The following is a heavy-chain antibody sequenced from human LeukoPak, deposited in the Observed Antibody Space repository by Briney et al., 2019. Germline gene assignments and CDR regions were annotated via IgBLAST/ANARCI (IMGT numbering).Heavy chain of an antibody. J-gene: IGHJ6*03. Sequence: GASVKVSCKASGYTFTSYGISWVRQAPGQGLEWMGWISAYNGNTNYAQKLQGRVTMTTDTSTSTAYMELRSLRSDDTAVYYCARDRPIDEQQNYYYYYYYMDVWGKGTTVTISS. CDR3: ARDRPIDEQQNYYYYYYYMDV. D-gene: IGHD6-13*01. V-gene: IGHV1-18*01. CDR2: ISAYNGNT. CDR1: GYTFTSYG.